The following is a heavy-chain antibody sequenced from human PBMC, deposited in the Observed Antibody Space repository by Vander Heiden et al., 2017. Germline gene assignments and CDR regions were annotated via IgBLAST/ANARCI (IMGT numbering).Heavy chain of an antibody. CDR2: INPADGSR. CDR1: GYSFSSYH. V-gene: IGHV1-46*01. J-gene: IGHJ3*02. Sequence: QVQLVQSGAEVKKPGASVKASCKASGYSFSSYHMHWVRQAPGQGLEGMGIINPADGSRIYAQKFQGRVTMSRDTSTSTVYMELRSLRSEDTAVYYCARSQRQRSGFDIWGQGTMVTVSS. CDR3: ARSQRQRSGFDI.